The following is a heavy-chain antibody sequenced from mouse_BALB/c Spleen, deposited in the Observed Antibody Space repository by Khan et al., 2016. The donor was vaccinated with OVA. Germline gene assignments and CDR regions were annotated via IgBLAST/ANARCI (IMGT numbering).Heavy chain of an antibody. D-gene: IGHD4-1*02. CDR1: GYTFTNYG. Sequence: QIQLVQSGPELKKPGETVKISCKASGYTFTNYGMNWVKQSPGKALKWMGWINTYTGEPTYADDFKGRFAFSLETSASTAYLQINNLKNEETVTYYCAGPPNCSYALDYWGQGTSVTVSS. J-gene: IGHJ4*01. CDR2: INTYTGEP. V-gene: IGHV9-3-1*01. CDR3: AGPPNCSYALDY.